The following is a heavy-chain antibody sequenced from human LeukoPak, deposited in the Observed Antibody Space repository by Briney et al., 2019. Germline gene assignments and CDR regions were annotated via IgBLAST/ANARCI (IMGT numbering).Heavy chain of an antibody. Sequence: GGSLRLSCAVSGFTFSKFGMSWVRQAPGKGLEWVSCISSSGGSTYYADSVKGRFTISRDTSKNTLYLQMNSLRAEDTAVYYCAKPTLGDVIDAFDIWGQGTMVTVSS. CDR3: AKPTLGDVIDAFDI. CDR1: GFTFSKFG. CDR2: ISSSGGST. V-gene: IGHV3-23*01. D-gene: IGHD3-10*01. J-gene: IGHJ3*02.